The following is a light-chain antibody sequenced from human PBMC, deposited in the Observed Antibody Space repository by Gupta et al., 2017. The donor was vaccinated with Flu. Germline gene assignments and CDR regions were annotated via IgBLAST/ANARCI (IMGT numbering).Light chain of an antibody. CDR3: QQYYSIPIT. CDR1: QSIFYSSNNKNY. J-gene: IGKJ5*01. Sequence: DIVVTHTPDSLAVSLGERATINCESSQSIFYSSNNKNYLSWYQQKPGQPPKLLISGASSRESGVPYRFSGSGSGPEFTLTISSLQAEDVAIYYCQQYYSIPITFGQGTRLDIK. CDR2: GAS. V-gene: IGKV4-1*01.